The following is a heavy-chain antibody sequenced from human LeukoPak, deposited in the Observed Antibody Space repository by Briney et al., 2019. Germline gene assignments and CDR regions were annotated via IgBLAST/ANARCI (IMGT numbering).Heavy chain of an antibody. J-gene: IGHJ4*02. CDR1: GFTFSSYG. D-gene: IGHD3-16*02. CDR3: ARGGDPSYDYVWGSYRYRELDY. CDR2: IRYDGSNK. V-gene: IGHV3-30*02. Sequence: GGSLRLSCAASGFTFSSYGMHWVRQAPGKGLEWVAFIRYDGSNKYYADSVKGRFTISRDNSKNTLYLQMNSLRAEDTAVYYCARGGDPSYDYVWGSYRYRELDYWGQGTLVTVSS.